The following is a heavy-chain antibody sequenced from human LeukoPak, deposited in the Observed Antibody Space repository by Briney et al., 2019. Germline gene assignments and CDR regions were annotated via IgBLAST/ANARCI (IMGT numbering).Heavy chain of an antibody. CDR3: ARAEWDLIYRH. J-gene: IGHJ1*01. Sequence: GGSLRLSCAASGFIVSNNYMSWVRQAPGKGLEWVSVIYSGGNTYYADSVEGRFTVSRDHSQNTLYFQMNSLRAEDTAVYYCARAEWDLIYRHWGQGTLVTVSS. CDR2: IYSGGNT. V-gene: IGHV3-53*01. D-gene: IGHD1-26*01. CDR1: GFIVSNNY.